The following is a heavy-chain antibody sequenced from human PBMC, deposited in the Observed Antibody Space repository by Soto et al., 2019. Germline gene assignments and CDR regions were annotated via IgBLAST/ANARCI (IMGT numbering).Heavy chain of an antibody. CDR2: IYYSGTS. CDR1: GGSISDDTYY. V-gene: IGHV4-39*07. Sequence: SETLSLTCTVSGGSISDDTYYWGWIRQPPGKGLEWIGSIYYSGTSSYNPSLKSRVTMSVDASKNQFSLKVTSVTAADTAVYFCAREVPGAGWLDPWGQGALVTVSS. J-gene: IGHJ5*02. CDR3: AREVPGAGWLDP. D-gene: IGHD2-2*01.